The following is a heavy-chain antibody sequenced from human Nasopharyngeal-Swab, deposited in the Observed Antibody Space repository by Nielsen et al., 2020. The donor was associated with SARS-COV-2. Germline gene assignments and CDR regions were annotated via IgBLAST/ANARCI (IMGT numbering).Heavy chain of an antibody. V-gene: IGHV3-49*04. CDR3: TRDLIPYYFDY. J-gene: IGHJ4*02. CDR2: IRSKAYGGTT. Sequence: GESLKISCTASGFTFGDYAMSWVRQAPGKGLEWVGFIRSKAYGGTTEYAASVKGRFTISRDDSKSIAYLQMNSLKTEDTAVYYCTRDLIPYYFDYWGQGTLVTVSS. D-gene: IGHD2-21*01. CDR1: GFTFGDYA.